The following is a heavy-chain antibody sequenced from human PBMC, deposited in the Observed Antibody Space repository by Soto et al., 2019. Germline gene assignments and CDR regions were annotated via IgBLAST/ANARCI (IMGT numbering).Heavy chain of an antibody. CDR1: GFTFSSYE. V-gene: IGHV3-48*03. D-gene: IGHD6-19*01. CDR3: ARVKGVAVVGTPRWFDP. Sequence: GGSLRLSCAASGFTFSSYEMNWVRQAPGKGLEWVSYISSSGSTIYYADSVKGRFTISRDNAKNSLYLQMNSLRAEDTAVYYCARVKGVAVVGTPRWFDPWGQGTLVT. J-gene: IGHJ5*02. CDR2: ISSSGSTI.